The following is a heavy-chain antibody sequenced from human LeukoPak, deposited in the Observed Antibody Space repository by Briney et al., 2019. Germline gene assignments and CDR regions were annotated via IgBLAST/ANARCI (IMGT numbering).Heavy chain of an antibody. Sequence: GGSLRLSCAASGFRFSSYDIHWVRQAPGKGLEWVAVISYDGSNKYYADSVKGRFTISRDNSKNTLYLQMNSLRAEDTAVYFCSKDQAPAYDFWSGSYWYYMDVWGKGATVTVSS. CDR1: GFRFSSYD. J-gene: IGHJ6*03. CDR2: ISYDGSNK. CDR3: SKDQAPAYDFWSGSYWYYMDV. V-gene: IGHV3-30*18. D-gene: IGHD3-3*01.